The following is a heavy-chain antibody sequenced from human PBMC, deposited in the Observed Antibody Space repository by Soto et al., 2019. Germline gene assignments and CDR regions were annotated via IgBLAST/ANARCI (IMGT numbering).Heavy chain of an antibody. CDR1: GFSFSGSA. V-gene: IGHV3-73*02. CDR2: IRTDAITYAT. D-gene: IGHD6-19*01. J-gene: IGHJ6*02. CDR3: TRRQFYYFGLDV. Sequence: QLVESGGALVQPGESLKLSCAASGFSFSGSAIQWVRQAPGKGLEWVGRIRTDAITYATAYAASVTGRFTISRDDSRNTAYLQMNSLKTEDTAVYFCTRRQFYYFGLDVWGQGTTVIVSS.